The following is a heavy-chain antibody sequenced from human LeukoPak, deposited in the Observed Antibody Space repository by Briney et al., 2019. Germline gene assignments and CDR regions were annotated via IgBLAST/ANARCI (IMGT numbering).Heavy chain of an antibody. V-gene: IGHV3-7*01. Sequence: GGSLRLSCAASGFTFSSSRMNWVRQAPGKGGEGVADIKQDGSEKYYVDSVKGRFTISRDNAKNSLFLQMNSLRAEDTAVYYCARGDYYDRFFDYWGQGTLVTVSS. CDR1: GFTFSSSR. J-gene: IGHJ4*02. D-gene: IGHD3-22*01. CDR2: IKQDGSEK. CDR3: ARGDYYDRFFDY.